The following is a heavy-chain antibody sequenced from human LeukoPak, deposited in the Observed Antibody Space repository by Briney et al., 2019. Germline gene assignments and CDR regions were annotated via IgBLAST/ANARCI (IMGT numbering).Heavy chain of an antibody. CDR2: ISTSDTSI. D-gene: IGHD2-21*02. CDR3: ARERASCGGDCSDY. V-gene: IGHV3-48*03. J-gene: IGHJ4*02. Sequence: GGSLRLSCAASGFTFSSYEMNWVRQAPGEGLEGVSYISTSDTSIYCADSVKGRFTISRDNAKNSLYLQMNSLRAEDTAVYYCARERASCGGDCSDYWGQGTLVTVSS. CDR1: GFTFSSYE.